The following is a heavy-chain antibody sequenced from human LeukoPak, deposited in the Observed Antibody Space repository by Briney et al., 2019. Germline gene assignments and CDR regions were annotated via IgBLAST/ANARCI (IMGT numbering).Heavy chain of an antibody. CDR3: AGFGAEYFQH. CDR2: IYTSGST. J-gene: IGHJ1*01. Sequence: SQTLSLTRTVSGASISSGSYYWSWIRQPAGKGLEWIGRIYTSGSTNYNPSLKSRVTISVDTSKNQFSLKLSSVTAADTAVYYCAGFGAEYFQHWGQGTLVTVSS. CDR1: GASISSGSYY. D-gene: IGHD3-3*01. V-gene: IGHV4-61*02.